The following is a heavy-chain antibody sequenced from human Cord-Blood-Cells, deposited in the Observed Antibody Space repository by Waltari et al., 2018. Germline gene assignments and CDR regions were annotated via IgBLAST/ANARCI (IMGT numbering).Heavy chain of an antibody. CDR3: ARFYGSGSYVYRYFDL. CDR2: IYYSGST. CDR1: GGSISSYY. D-gene: IGHD3-10*01. V-gene: IGHV4-59*01. Sequence: QVQLQESGPGLVKPSETLSLTCTVSGGSISSYYWSWIRQPPGKGLEWIGYIYYSGSTNYNPSLKSRVTISVDTSKNQFSLKLSSVTAADTAVYYCARFYGSGSYVYRYFDLWGRGTLVTVSS. J-gene: IGHJ2*01.